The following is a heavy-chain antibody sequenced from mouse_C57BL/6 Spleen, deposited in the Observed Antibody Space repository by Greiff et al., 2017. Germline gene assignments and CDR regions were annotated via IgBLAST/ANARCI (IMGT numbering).Heavy chain of an antibody. V-gene: IGHV1-55*01. CDR3: ARQLRLRGAGFAY. D-gene: IGHD3-2*02. J-gene: IGHJ3*01. CDR2: IYPGSGST. Sequence: VQLQQPGAELVKPGASVKMSCKASGYTFTSYWITWVKQRPGQGLEWIGDIYPGSGSTNYNEKFKSKATLTVDTSSSTAYMQLSSLTSEDSAVYYCARQLRLRGAGFAYWGQGTLVTVSA. CDR1: GYTFTSYW.